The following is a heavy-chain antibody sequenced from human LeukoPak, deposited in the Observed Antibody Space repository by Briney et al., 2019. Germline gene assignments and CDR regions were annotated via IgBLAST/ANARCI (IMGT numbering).Heavy chain of an antibody. J-gene: IGHJ4*02. Sequence: SETLSLTCAVYGGSFSGYYWSWIRQPPGKGLEWIGEINHSGSTYYNPSLKSRVTISVDRSKNQFSLKLSSVTAADTAVYYCARGLGYSSGWYDYWGQGTLVTVSS. CDR2: INHSGST. CDR3: ARGLGYSSGWYDY. D-gene: IGHD6-19*01. V-gene: IGHV4-34*01. CDR1: GGSFSGYY.